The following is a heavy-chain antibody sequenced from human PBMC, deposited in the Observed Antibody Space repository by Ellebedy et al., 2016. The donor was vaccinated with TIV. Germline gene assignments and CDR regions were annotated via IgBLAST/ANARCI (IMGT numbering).Heavy chain of an antibody. D-gene: IGHD6-13*01. V-gene: IGHV4-39*07. CDR3: AADRSHSWYFY. Sequence: MPSETLSLTCTVSGDSISSRNLYWGWIRQAPGKGLQWIGSIYSSWNTYYNPSPESRVTMSIDTSKNQFSLKLTSVTAADTAVYYCAADRSHSWYFYWGQGTLVTVSS. J-gene: IGHJ4*02. CDR2: IYSSWNT. CDR1: GDSISSRNLY.